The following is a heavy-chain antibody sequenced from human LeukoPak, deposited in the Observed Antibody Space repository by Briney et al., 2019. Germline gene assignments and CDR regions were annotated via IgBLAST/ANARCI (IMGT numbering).Heavy chain of an antibody. CDR1: GYTFTGYY. V-gene: IGHV1-2*06. Sequence: ASVKVSCKASGYTFTGYYMNWVRQAPGQGLEWMGRINPNSGGTNYAQKFQGRVTMTRDTSISTAYMELSRLRSDDTAVYYCALLAAAGTNDAFDIWGQGTMVTVSS. D-gene: IGHD6-13*01. CDR2: INPNSGGT. CDR3: ALLAAAGTNDAFDI. J-gene: IGHJ3*02.